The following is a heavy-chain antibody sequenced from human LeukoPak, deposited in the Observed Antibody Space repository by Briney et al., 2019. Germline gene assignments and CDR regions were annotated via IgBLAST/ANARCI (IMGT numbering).Heavy chain of an antibody. Sequence: ASVKVSCKASGYTFTGYYMHWVRQAPGQGLEWMGWINPNSGGTNYAQKFQGRVTMTTDTSTSTAYMELRSLRSDDTAVYYCARVSGGSYYYWGQGTLVTVSS. CDR1: GYTFTGYY. CDR2: INPNSGGT. J-gene: IGHJ4*02. CDR3: ARVSGGSYYY. D-gene: IGHD1-26*01. V-gene: IGHV1-2*02.